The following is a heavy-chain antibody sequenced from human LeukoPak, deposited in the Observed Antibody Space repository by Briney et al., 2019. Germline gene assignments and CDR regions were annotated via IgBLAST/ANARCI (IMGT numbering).Heavy chain of an antibody. J-gene: IGHJ3*02. V-gene: IGHV1-2*06. CDR2: INPDRGGT. Sequence: ASVKVSCKASGYTFTAYYTHWVRQAPGQGLEWVGRINPDRGGTNYAQKFHGRVTMTRDKSISTAYMELTSLRSDDTAVYYCARGPYDYVWGNYRYTGDAFDIWGHGTVVTVSS. CDR3: ARGPYDYVWGNYRYTGDAFDI. D-gene: IGHD3-16*02. CDR1: GYTFTAYY.